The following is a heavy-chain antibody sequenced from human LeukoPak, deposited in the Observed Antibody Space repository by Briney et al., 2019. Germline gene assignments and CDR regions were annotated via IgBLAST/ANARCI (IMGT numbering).Heavy chain of an antibody. V-gene: IGHV1-69*05. Sequence: SVKVSCKASGGTFSNYAINWVRQAPGQGLEWMGGIIPIFGTTNYAQKFQGRVTITTDEFTITAYMELSSLRSEDTAVFYCARSLRAAVGSVTEYYFDQWGQGTLVTVSS. D-gene: IGHD6-13*01. J-gene: IGHJ4*02. CDR2: IIPIFGTT. CDR3: ARSLRAAVGSVTEYYFDQ. CDR1: GGTFSNYA.